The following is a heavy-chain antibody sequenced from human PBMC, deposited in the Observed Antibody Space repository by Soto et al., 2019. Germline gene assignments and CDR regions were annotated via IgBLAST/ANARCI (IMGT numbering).Heavy chain of an antibody. J-gene: IGHJ4*02. Sequence: QVQLQQSGPGLLKPSETLSLTCTVSGDSITSSYWSWFRQPPGKGLEYVGFIFYTGITSYNPSLKSRAPISMDTSKNQFSLNLTSVTAADTAVYYCAKGAGRDGYNTARGQGTLVTVS. V-gene: IGHV4-59*01. CDR2: IFYTGIT. CDR1: GDSITSSY. CDR3: AKGAGRDGYNTA. D-gene: IGHD5-12*01.